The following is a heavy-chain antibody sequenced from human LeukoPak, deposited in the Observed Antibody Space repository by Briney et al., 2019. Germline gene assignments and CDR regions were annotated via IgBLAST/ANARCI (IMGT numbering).Heavy chain of an antibody. V-gene: IGHV7-4-1*02. CDR2: INTNTGNP. J-gene: IGHJ6*02. D-gene: IGHD2-8*01. CDR3: AGRSRNGISLFYYYYGMDV. Sequence: ASVKVSCKASGYTFTSYAMNWVRQAPGRGLEWMGWINTNTGNPTYAQGFTGRFVFSLDTSVSTAYLQISSLKAEDTAVYYCAGRSRNGISLFYYYYGMDVWGQGTTVTVSS. CDR1: GYTFTSYA.